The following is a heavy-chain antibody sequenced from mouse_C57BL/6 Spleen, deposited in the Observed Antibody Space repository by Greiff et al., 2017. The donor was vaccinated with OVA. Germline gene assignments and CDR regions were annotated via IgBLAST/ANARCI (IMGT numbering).Heavy chain of an antibody. D-gene: IGHD4-1*01. J-gene: IGHJ2*01. CDR3: ARSSNWEGDY. Sequence: QVQLKESGPELVKPGASVKISCKASGYAFSSSWMNWVKQRPGKGLEWIGRIYPGDGDTNYNGKCKGKATLTADKSSSTAYMQLSSLTSEDSAVYFCARSSNWEGDYWGQGTTLTVSS. CDR1: GYAFSSSW. V-gene: IGHV1-82*01. CDR2: IYPGDGDT.